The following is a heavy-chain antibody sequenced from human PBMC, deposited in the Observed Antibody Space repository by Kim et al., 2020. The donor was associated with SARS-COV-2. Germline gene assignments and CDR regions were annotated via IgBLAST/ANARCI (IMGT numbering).Heavy chain of an antibody. D-gene: IGHD2-15*01. V-gene: IGHV4-4*02. CDR3: ARELCSGGTCYATFDY. Sequence: SLKRRVTIFLDKSKNQFSLKLSSVTAADTAVYYCARELCSGGTCYATFDYWGQGTLVTVSS. J-gene: IGHJ4*02.